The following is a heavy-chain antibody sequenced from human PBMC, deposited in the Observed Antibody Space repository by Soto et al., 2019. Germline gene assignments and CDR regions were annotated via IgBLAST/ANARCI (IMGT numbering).Heavy chain of an antibody. J-gene: IGHJ4*02. CDR3: ARGVYDFWSGHTKGIDY. CDR1: GFIFSGSA. Sequence: EVQLVESGGGLVQPGGSLKLSCAASGFIFSGSAMEWVRQASGKGLEWVGRIRSKANSYATAYAVSVKGRFTISRDDSRNTAYLQMHSLKTADTAVYYCARGVYDFWSGHTKGIDYWGQGTVVTVSS. V-gene: IGHV3-73*02. D-gene: IGHD3-3*01. CDR2: IRSKANSYAT.